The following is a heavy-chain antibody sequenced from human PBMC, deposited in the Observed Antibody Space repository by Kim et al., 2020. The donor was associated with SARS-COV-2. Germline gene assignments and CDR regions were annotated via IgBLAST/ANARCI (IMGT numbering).Heavy chain of an antibody. J-gene: IGHJ6*02. V-gene: IGHV1-46*01. CDR3: ARAPSENYGMDV. CDR2: T. Sequence: TTYAQKFQGRVTMTRETSTSTVYMELSSLTSEDTAVYYCARAPSENYGMDVWGQGTTVTVSS.